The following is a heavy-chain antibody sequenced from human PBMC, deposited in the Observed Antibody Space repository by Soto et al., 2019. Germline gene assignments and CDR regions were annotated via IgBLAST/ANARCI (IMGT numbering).Heavy chain of an antibody. J-gene: IGHJ6*03. CDR1: GFNVSSNY. CDR3: ARDSTGTTASYYYYMDV. D-gene: IGHD1-1*01. V-gene: IGHV3-53*04. CDR2: IYSGGST. Sequence: GGSLRLSCAASGFNVSSNYMSWVRQAPGKGLEWVSVIYSGGSTYYADSVKGRFTISRHNSKNTLYLQMNSLRAEDTAVYYCARDSTGTTASYYYYMDVWGKGTTVTVSS.